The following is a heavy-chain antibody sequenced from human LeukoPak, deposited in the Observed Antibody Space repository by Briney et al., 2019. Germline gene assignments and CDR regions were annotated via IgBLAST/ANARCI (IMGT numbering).Heavy chain of an antibody. CDR2: IKSKNDGGTA. CDR1: GFIFNKAW. J-gene: IGHJ4*02. CDR3: TPVMVEDRGF. D-gene: IGHD2-15*01. Sequence: GGSLRLSCAASGFIFNKAWMNWVRQAPGKGPEWVGRIKSKNDGGTADYGSPVKGRFTISRDDSKNTLYLQMNSLISDNTAIYYCTPVMVEDRGFWGQGTLVTVSS. V-gene: IGHV3-15*01.